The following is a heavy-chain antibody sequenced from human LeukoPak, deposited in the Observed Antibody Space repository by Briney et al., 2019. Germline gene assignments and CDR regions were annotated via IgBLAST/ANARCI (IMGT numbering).Heavy chain of an antibody. CDR2: ISSSSSYI. Sequence: GGSLRLSCAASGFTFSSYSFNWVRQAPGKGPEWVSSISSSSSYIFYADSVRGRFTISRDNAKNSLYLQMDSLSAEDTAVYYCTRWALYISAANKNPGFDYWGQGTLVTVSS. CDR3: TRWALYISAANKNPGFDY. CDR1: GFTFSSYS. V-gene: IGHV3-21*01. J-gene: IGHJ4*02. D-gene: IGHD6-19*01.